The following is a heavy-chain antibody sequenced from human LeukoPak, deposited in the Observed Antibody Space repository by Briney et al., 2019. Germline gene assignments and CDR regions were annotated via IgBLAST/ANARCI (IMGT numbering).Heavy chain of an antibody. Sequence: PGGSLRLSCVASGFSFGFNTYGMQWVRQTPGKGLEWVAVIWYDGGIKYYAESVKGRFTISRDNSKNTLYLQMNSLRAEDTSVYYCARGSSGYIDYWGQGALVAVSS. CDR2: IWYDGGIK. CDR3: ARGSSGYIDY. D-gene: IGHD1-26*01. J-gene: IGHJ4*02. CDR1: GFSFGFNTYG. V-gene: IGHV3-33*01.